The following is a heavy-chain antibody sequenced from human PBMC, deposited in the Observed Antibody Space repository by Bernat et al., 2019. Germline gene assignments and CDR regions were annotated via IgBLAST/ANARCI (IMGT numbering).Heavy chain of an antibody. CDR1: GFTFNSHG. V-gene: IGHV3-33*01. CDR3: AREAMGGEGPCDI. Sequence: QVQLVESGGGVVQPGRSLRLSCAASGFTFNSHGMHWVRQTPGKGLEWVAVIWYDGSNQYYADSVKGRFTISRDNSKNTVNLQMNSLRAEDTAVYYCAREAMGGEGPCDIWGQGTTVTVSS. CDR2: IWYDGSNQ. D-gene: IGHD2-21*01. J-gene: IGHJ3*02.